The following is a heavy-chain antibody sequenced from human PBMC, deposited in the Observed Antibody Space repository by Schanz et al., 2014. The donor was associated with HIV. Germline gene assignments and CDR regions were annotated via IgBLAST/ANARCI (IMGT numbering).Heavy chain of an antibody. CDR3: AKADEIRHFDWYHPPFDS. D-gene: IGHD3-9*01. J-gene: IGHJ4*02. CDR2: LSGSGDRT. V-gene: IGHV3-23*01. CDR1: GFSFLRYE. Sequence: EVQLLESGGGLLQPGGSLRISCVASGFSFLRYEMSWVRQAPGKGLEWLSTLSGSGDRTYYADSVKGRVTISRDNSKNTLYLQMNSLRVEDTAVYYCAKADEIRHFDWYHPPFDSWGQGTLVTVSS.